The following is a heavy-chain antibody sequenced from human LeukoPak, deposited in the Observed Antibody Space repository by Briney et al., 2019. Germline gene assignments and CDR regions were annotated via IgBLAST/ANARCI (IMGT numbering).Heavy chain of an antibody. CDR2: IYHSGST. CDR3: AREPLPYGDYDWYFDL. Sequence: SQTLSLTCTVSGGSISSGGYYWSWIRQHPGKGLEWIGYIYHSGSTYYNPSLKSRVTISVDRSKNQFSLKLSSVTAADTAVYYCAREPLPYGDYDWYFDLWGRGTLVTVSS. J-gene: IGHJ2*01. D-gene: IGHD4-17*01. V-gene: IGHV4-30-2*01. CDR1: GGSISSGGYY.